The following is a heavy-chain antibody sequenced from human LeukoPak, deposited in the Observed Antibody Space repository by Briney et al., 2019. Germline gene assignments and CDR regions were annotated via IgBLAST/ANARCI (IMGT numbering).Heavy chain of an antibody. CDR1: GYTFTSYA. CDR2: INAGNGNT. D-gene: IGHD3-22*01. CDR3: ARMEGYYYDGSGYQSLDY. V-gene: IGHV1-3*01. J-gene: IGHJ4*02. Sequence: ASVKVSCKASGYTFTSYAMHWVRQAPGQRLEWMGWINAGNGNTKYSQNFQGRVTFIRDTSASTAYMELSSLRSEDTAVYYCARMEGYYYDGSGYQSLDYWGQGTLVTVSS.